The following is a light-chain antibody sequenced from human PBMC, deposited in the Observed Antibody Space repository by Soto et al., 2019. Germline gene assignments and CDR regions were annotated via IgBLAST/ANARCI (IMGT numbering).Light chain of an antibody. CDR3: GTWDESLGAGV. CDR1: GSNIGRNY. CDR2: DDS. J-gene: IGLJ2*01. Sequence: QSVLTQPASLSAPPGEKVTISCYGRGSNIGRNYVSWYRQFPGTAPQLLIYDDSKRHSGVPDRLSGSRYGTSASLAIAGLQPGDEAVYYCGTWDESLGAGVFGGGTKLTVL. V-gene: IGLV1-51*01.